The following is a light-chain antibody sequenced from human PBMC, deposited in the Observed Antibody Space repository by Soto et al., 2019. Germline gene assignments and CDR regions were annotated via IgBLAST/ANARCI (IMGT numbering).Light chain of an antibody. CDR2: EVS. J-gene: IGLJ1*01. CDR1: SSDVGYYTY. Sequence: ALTQPASVSGSPGQSITISCTGTSSDVGYYTYVSWFQQHPGKAPKLIIYEVSNRPSGVSNRFSGSKSGNTASLTISGLQAEDEADYYCSSYSTTSTLYVFGAGTKVTVL. V-gene: IGLV2-14*01. CDR3: SSYSTTSTLYV.